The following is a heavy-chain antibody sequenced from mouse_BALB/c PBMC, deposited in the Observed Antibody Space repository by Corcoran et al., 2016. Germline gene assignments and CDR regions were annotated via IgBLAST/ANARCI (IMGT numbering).Heavy chain of an antibody. Sequence: QIQLVQSGPELQKPGETVKISCKDSGYTFTHYGMNWVKQAPGKGLKWMGWINTYTGEPTYADDFKGRFAFSLETSASTAYLQINNLKNEDTATYFCARPLYYYGSSYGYWGQGTTLTVSS. D-gene: IGHD1-1*01. CDR1: GYTFTHYG. CDR3: ARPLYYYGSSYGY. CDR2: INTYTGEP. J-gene: IGHJ2*01. V-gene: IGHV9-3-1*01.